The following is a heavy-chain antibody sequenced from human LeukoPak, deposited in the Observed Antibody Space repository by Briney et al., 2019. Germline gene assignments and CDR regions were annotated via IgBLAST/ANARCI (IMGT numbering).Heavy chain of an antibody. Sequence: SQTLSLTCTVSGGSISSGDYYWSWIRQPPGKGLEWIGYVYYSGSTYCNPSLKSRATISVDTSENQFSLKLSSVTAADTAVYYCARVVLTSYYIDYWGQGTLVTVSS. J-gene: IGHJ4*02. V-gene: IGHV4-30-4*08. CDR3: ARVVLTSYYIDY. D-gene: IGHD1-26*01. CDR1: GGSISSGDYY. CDR2: VYYSGST.